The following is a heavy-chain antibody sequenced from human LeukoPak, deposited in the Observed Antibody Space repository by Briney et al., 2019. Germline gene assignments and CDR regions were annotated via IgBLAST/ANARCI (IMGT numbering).Heavy chain of an antibody. CDR2: IFPGDSDT. CDR3: ARRRLGYCSSTSCPTAFDI. J-gene: IGHJ3*02. V-gene: IGHV5-51*01. D-gene: IGHD2-2*01. Sequence: GESLKISCKASGYSFSSYWIGWVRQMPRKSREWMVIIFPGDSDTTYSPSFQGQVTIPADKAINTAYLQWSSLKASDTAMYYCARRRLGYCSSTSCPTAFDIWGQGTMVTVSS. CDR1: GYSFSSYW.